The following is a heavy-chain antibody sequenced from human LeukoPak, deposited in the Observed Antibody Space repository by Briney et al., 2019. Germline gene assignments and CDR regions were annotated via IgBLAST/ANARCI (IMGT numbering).Heavy chain of an antibody. CDR3: ARGTSYTHYGMDV. V-gene: IGHV4-30-2*01. D-gene: IGHD2-2*01. CDR2: IYYSGST. J-gene: IGHJ6*02. CDR1: GGSLSSGGYY. Sequence: SQALSVTCAVCGGSLSSGGYYGLWMRRPPGKGLEWVGYIYYSGSTYYNPSLKSQVTISVDRSKNQSALKLSSVTAADTAVYYCARGTSYTHYGMDVWGQGTTVTVSS.